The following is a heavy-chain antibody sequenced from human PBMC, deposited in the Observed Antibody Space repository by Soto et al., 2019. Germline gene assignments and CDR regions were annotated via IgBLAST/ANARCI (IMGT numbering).Heavy chain of an antibody. CDR3: ARDSDTRLARYYYGMDV. CDR2: ISYDGSNK. V-gene: IGHV3-30-3*01. CDR1: GFTFSSYA. D-gene: IGHD3-10*01. Sequence: QVQLVESGGGVVQPGRSLRLSCAASGFTFSSYAMHWVRQAPGKGLEWVAVISYDGSNKYYADSVKGRFTISRDNSKNPLYLQMNSLRAVDTAVYYCARDSDTRLARYYYGMDVWGQGTTVTVSS. J-gene: IGHJ6*02.